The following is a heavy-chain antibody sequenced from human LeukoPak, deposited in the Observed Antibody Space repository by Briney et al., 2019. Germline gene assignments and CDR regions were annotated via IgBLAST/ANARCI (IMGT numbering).Heavy chain of an antibody. D-gene: IGHD2-2*01. CDR2: ISYDGSNK. Sequence: GRSLRLSCAASGFTFSSYAMHWVRQAPGKGLEWVAVISYDGSNKYYADSVKGRFTISRDNSKNTLYLQMDSLRDEDTAVYYCAREECSSTSCFVPRENYYYYYGMDVWGQGTTVTVSS. CDR1: GFTFSSYA. V-gene: IGHV3-30-3*01. J-gene: IGHJ6*02. CDR3: AREECSSTSCFVPRENYYYYYGMDV.